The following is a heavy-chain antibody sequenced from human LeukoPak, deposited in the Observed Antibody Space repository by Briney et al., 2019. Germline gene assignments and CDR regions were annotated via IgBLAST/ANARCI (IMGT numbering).Heavy chain of an antibody. CDR3: ARAAYSSSPDY. Sequence: GESLKISCAASGFTFSRYSMNWVRQAPGKGLEWVSYINPSSSAIFYADSVKGRFTISRDNARNSLFLQMSSLRDEDTAVYYCARAAYSSSPDYWGQGTLVTVSS. CDR2: INPSSSAI. V-gene: IGHV3-48*02. CDR1: GFTFSRYS. J-gene: IGHJ4*02. D-gene: IGHD6-13*01.